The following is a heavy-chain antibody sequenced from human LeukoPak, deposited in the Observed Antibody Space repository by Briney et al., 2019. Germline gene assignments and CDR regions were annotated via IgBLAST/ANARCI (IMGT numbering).Heavy chain of an antibody. D-gene: IGHD1-26*01. Sequence: GGSLRLSCAASGFTFSGYEMSWVRQAPGKGLEWVSFISSSGSTIYYADSVKGRFTISRDNAKSSLYLQMNSLRAEDTAVYYCARDGIVVGTTTFDYWGQGALVTVSS. CDR1: GFTFSGYE. J-gene: IGHJ4*02. V-gene: IGHV3-48*03. CDR2: ISSSGSTI. CDR3: ARDGIVVGTTTFDY.